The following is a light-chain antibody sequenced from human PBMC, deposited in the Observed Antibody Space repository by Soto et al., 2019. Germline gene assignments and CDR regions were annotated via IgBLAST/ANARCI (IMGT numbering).Light chain of an antibody. CDR1: SSDVGSNNY. CDR3: GSYGGSSTLAV. V-gene: IGLV2-11*01. CDR2: DVS. J-gene: IGLJ2*01. Sequence: QSVLTQPRSVSGSPGQSVAISCTGSSSDVGSNNYVSWYQHHPGKAPKLMTYDVSKRPPGVPDRFSGSKSGNTATLTISGLQVEDDADYYCGSYGGSSTLAVFGGGTKVTVL.